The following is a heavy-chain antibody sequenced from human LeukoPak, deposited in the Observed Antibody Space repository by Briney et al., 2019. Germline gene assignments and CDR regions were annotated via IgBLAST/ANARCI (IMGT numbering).Heavy chain of an antibody. D-gene: IGHD6-6*01. Sequence: PGGSLRLSCAASGFTFSSYSMNWVRQAPGKGLEWVSSISSSSSYIYYADSVKGRFTISRDSAKNSLYLQMNSLRAEDTAVYYCASSPGVYSSSSDFDYWGQGTLVTVSS. J-gene: IGHJ4*02. CDR1: GFTFSSYS. CDR3: ASSPGVYSSSSDFDY. V-gene: IGHV3-21*01. CDR2: ISSSSSYI.